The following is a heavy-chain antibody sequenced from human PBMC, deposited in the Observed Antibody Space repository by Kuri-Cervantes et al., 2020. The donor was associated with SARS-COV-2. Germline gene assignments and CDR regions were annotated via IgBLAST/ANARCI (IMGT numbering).Heavy chain of an antibody. J-gene: IGHJ4*02. V-gene: IGHV7-4-1*02. D-gene: IGHD3-16*02. Sequence: ASVKVSCKASGYTFTSYAVNWVRQAPGQGLEWMGWINTNTGNPTYAQGFTGRFVFSLDTSVSTAYLQISSLKAEDTAVYYCARDVDDYVWGSYRSFDYWGQGTLVTVAS. CDR1: GYTFTSYA. CDR3: ARDVDDYVWGSYRSFDY. CDR2: INTNTGNP.